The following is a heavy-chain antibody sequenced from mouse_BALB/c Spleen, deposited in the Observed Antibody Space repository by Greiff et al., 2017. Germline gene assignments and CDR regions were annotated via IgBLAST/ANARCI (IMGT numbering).Heavy chain of an antibody. J-gene: IGHJ4*01. V-gene: IGHV3-2*02. Sequence: EVKLLESGPGLVKPSQSLSLTCTVTGYSITSDYAWNWIRQFPGNKLEWMGYISYSGSTSYNPSLKSRISITRDTSKNQFFLQLNSVTTEDTATYYCARLGFRDDYWGQGTSVTVSS. CDR2: ISYSGST. D-gene: IGHD3-3*01. CDR1: GYSITSDYA. CDR3: ARLGFRDDY.